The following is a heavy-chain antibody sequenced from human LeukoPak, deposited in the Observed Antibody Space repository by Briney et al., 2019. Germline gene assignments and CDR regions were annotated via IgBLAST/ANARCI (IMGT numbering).Heavy chain of an antibody. J-gene: IGHJ3*02. CDR1: GFTFSSYA. D-gene: IGHD6-19*01. CDR3: ANVGGGSGWYGGDAFDI. V-gene: IGHV3-23*01. Sequence: GGSLRLSCAASGFTFSSYAMSCVRQAPGKGLEWVSAISGSGGSTYYADSVKGRFNISGDNSKNTLYLQMNSLRAEDTAVYYCANVGGGSGWYGGDAFDIWGQGTMVTVSS. CDR2: ISGSGGST.